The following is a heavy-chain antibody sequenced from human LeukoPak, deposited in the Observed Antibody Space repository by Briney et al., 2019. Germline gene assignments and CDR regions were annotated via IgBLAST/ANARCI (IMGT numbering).Heavy chain of an antibody. D-gene: IGHD6-6*01. CDR3: ARGRGSSSSGRSNRRYNYYYYMDV. V-gene: IGHV1-8*03. J-gene: IGHJ6*03. CDR1: GYTFTSSD. Sequence: ASVKVSCKASGYTFTSSDINWVRQATGQGLEWMGWMNPNRGNTGYAQKFQGRVTITSNTPISTAYMELSSLRSEDTAVYYCARGRGSSSSGRSNRRYNYYYYMDVWGKGTTVTVSS. CDR2: MNPNRGNT.